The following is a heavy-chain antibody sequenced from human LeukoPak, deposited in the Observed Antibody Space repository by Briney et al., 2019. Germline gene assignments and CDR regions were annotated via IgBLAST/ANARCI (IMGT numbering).Heavy chain of an antibody. V-gene: IGHV3-30*18. CDR2: ISYDGSNK. D-gene: IGHD1-26*01. Sequence: PGRSLRLSCAASGFTFSSYGMHWVRQAPGKGLEWVAVISYDGSNKYYADSVKGRFTISRDNSKNTLYLQMNSLRAEDTAVYYCAKGDCSGSCLAGGAFDIWGQGTMVTVSS. J-gene: IGHJ3*02. CDR3: AKGDCSGSCLAGGAFDI. CDR1: GFTFSSYG.